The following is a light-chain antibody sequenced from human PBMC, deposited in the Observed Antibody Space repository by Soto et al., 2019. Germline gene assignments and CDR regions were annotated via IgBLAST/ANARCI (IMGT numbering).Light chain of an antibody. CDR1: QTISSW. Sequence: DIQMTQSPSTLSGSVGDRVTITCWASQTISSWLAWYQQKPGKAPKLLISGASSLQSGVPSRFSGSASGTEFTLTISSLQPDDIATYYCQQCHRYLTFGQGTKVDIK. CDR2: GAS. J-gene: IGKJ1*01. CDR3: QQCHRYLT. V-gene: IGKV1-5*01.